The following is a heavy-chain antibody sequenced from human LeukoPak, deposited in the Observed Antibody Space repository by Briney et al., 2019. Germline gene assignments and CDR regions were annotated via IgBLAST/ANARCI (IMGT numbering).Heavy chain of an antibody. J-gene: IGHJ3*02. CDR2: IKQDGSEK. V-gene: IGHV3-7*01. CDR3: ARDRGYDYVWGSYRYTGAFDI. D-gene: IGHD3-16*02. CDR1: GFTSSSYW. Sequence: PGGSLRLSCAAPGFTSSSYWMSWVRQAPGKGLEWVANIKQDGSEKYYVDSVKGRFTISRDNAKNSLYLQMNSLRAEDTAVYYCARDRGYDYVWGSYRYTGAFDIWGQGTMVTVSS.